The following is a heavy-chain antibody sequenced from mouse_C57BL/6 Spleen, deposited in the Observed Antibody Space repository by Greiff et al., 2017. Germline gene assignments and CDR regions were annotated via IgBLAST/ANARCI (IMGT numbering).Heavy chain of an antibody. CDR3: ARLLSKDYAMDY. V-gene: IGHV5-6*01. J-gene: IGHJ4*01. Sequence: EVKLVESGGDLVKPGGSLKLSCAASGFTFSSYGMSWVRQTPDKRLEWVATISSGGSYTYYPDSVKGRFTISRDNAKNTLYLQMSSLKSEDTAMYYCARLLSKDYAMDYWGQGTSVTVSS. D-gene: IGHD6-2*01. CDR2: ISSGGSYT. CDR1: GFTFSSYG.